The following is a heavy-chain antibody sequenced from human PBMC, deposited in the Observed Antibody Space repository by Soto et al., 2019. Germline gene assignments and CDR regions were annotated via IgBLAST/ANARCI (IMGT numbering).Heavy chain of an antibody. J-gene: IGHJ4*02. CDR3: AKDMGYDLSPLGYFDY. D-gene: IGHD5-12*01. CDR2: ISWNSGSI. V-gene: IGHV3-9*01. Sequence: EVQLVESGGGLVQPGRSLRLSCEASGFTFDDYAMHWVRQAPGKGLEWVSGISWNSGSIGYADSVKGRFTISRDNAKNSLYLQMNCLRSEDTALYYCAKDMGYDLSPLGYFDYWGQGTLVTVSS. CDR1: GFTFDDYA.